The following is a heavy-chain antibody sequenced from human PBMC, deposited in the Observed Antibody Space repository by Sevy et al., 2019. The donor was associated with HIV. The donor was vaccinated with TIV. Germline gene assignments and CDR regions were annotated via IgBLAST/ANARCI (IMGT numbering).Heavy chain of an antibody. J-gene: IGHJ4*02. D-gene: IGHD1-26*01. V-gene: IGHV4-59*11. CDR3: AGENAWGRGYS. CDR2: IYYNGHI. Sequence: SETLSLTCTVSGGSITSLYWNWIRQPPGKGLEWIANIYYNGHINYNPSLKSRVTISPDTSTNQFSLRLSSVTAADTAMYYCAGENAWGRGYSWGQGTLVTVSS. CDR1: GGSITSLY.